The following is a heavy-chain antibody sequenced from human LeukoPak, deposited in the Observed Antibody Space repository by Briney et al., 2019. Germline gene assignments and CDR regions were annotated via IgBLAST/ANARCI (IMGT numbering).Heavy chain of an antibody. Sequence: GGSLRLSCAASGFTFSSYAMHWVREAPGKGLEWVAVISYDGSNKYYADSVKGRFTISRDNSKNTLYLQMNSLRAEDTAVYYCARGGMVRGVIPYYYYGMDVWGQGTTVTVSS. V-gene: IGHV3-30-3*01. CDR1: GFTFSSYA. CDR3: ARGGMVRGVIPYYYYGMDV. CDR2: ISYDGSNK. J-gene: IGHJ6*02. D-gene: IGHD3-10*01.